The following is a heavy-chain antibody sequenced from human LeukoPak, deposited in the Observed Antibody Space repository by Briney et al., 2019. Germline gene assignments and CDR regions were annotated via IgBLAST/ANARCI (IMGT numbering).Heavy chain of an antibody. D-gene: IGHD3-10*01. CDR2: IYYSGST. V-gene: IGHV4-59*01. J-gene: IGHJ4*02. CDR3: ARWDGAPWFGESKFDY. CDR1: GGSISSYY. Sequence: SETLSLTCTVSGGSISSYYWSWIRQPPGKGLEWIGYIYYSGSTNYNPSLKSRVTISVETSKNQFSLKLSSVTAADTAVYYCARWDGAPWFGESKFDYWGQGTLVTVSS.